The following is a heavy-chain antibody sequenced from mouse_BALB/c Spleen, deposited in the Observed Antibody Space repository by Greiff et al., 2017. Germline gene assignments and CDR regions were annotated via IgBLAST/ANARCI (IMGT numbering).Heavy chain of an antibody. Sequence: QVQLQQSGAELAKPGASVKMSCKASGYTFTSYWMHWVKQRPGQGLEWIGYINPSTGYTEYNQKFKDKATLTADKSSSTAYMQLSSLTSEDSAVYYCARSDYYGYDFDYWGQGTTLTVSS. CDR2: INPSTGYT. D-gene: IGHD1-2*01. CDR1: GYTFTSYW. J-gene: IGHJ2*01. CDR3: ARSDYYGYDFDY. V-gene: IGHV1-7*01.